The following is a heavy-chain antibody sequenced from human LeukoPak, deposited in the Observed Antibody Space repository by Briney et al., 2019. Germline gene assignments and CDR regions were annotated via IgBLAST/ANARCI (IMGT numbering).Heavy chain of an antibody. CDR1: GGSISSYY. CDR2: IYYSGST. D-gene: IGHD4/OR15-4a*01. J-gene: IGHJ3*02. CDR3: AKTMVITDTRSGFDI. V-gene: IGHV4-59*01. Sequence: SETLSLTCTVSGGSISSYYWSWIRQPPGKGLEWIGYIYYSGSTNYNPSLKSRVTISVDTSKNQFSLKLSSVTAADTAIYYCAKTMVITDTRSGFDIWGLGTMVTVSS.